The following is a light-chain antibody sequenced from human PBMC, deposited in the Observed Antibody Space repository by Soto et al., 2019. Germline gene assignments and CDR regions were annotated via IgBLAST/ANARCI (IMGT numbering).Light chain of an antibody. Sequence: QSALTQPRSVSGSPGQSVTISCTGTSSDVGSYKYVSWYQQLPGKAPKLIIYDVSDRPSGVPDRFSGSKSGSTASLTISWLLADDEGYYHCCSYAGTYTSVLFGGWTKLTVL. J-gene: IGLJ2*01. CDR2: DVS. CDR1: SSDVGSYKY. V-gene: IGLV2-11*01. CDR3: CSYAGTYTSVL.